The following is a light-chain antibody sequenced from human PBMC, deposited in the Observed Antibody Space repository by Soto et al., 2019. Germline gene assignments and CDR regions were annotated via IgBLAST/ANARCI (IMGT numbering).Light chain of an antibody. CDR1: QSVSSS. V-gene: IGKV3-15*01. CDR3: QQYNNWLT. Sequence: EIVLTQSPGTLSLSPGQRATLSCRASQSVSSSSLAWYQQRPGQAPRLLIYGASTRATGIPARFSGSGSGTEFTLTISSLQSEDFAVYYCQQYNNWLTFGGGTKVDI. CDR2: GAS. J-gene: IGKJ4*01.